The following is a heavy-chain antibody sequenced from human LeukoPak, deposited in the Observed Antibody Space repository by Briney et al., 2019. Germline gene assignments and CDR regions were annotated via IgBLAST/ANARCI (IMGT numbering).Heavy chain of an antibody. CDR1: GYTFTSYW. CDR2: INPDDGSI. Sequence: ASVKVSCKASGYTFTSYWIQWVRQAPGQGLEWMGLINPDDGSIAYAHRFQGRVIMTRDTSTSTAYMDLSSLRSEDTAVYHCARAPRNSSTMLDFWGQGTLVTISS. J-gene: IGHJ4*02. V-gene: IGHV1-46*01. D-gene: IGHD6-13*01. CDR3: ARAPRNSSTMLDF.